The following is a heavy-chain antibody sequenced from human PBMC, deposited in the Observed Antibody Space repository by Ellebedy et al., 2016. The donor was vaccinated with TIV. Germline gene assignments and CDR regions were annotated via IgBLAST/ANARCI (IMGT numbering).Heavy chain of an antibody. D-gene: IGHD5-18*01. Sequence: ASVKVSXXASGYTFTSYGISWVRQAPGQGLEWMGWISAYNGNTNYAQKLQGRVTMTTDTSTSTAYMELRSLRSDDTAVYYCARDLSRLTAMVGGGNSRGRGHWFDPWGQGTLVTVSS. CDR2: ISAYNGNT. CDR1: GYTFTSYG. V-gene: IGHV1-18*04. J-gene: IGHJ5*02. CDR3: ARDLSRLTAMVGGGNSRGRGHWFDP.